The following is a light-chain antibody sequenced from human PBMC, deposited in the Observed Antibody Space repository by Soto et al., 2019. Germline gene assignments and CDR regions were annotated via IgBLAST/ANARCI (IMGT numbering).Light chain of an antibody. CDR1: QDISGY. CDR3: QQYSSNSA. V-gene: IGKV1-8*01. CDR2: AAS. J-gene: IGKJ1*01. Sequence: AIRMTQSPSSLSASTGDRVTITCRASQDISGYLAWYQQKPGKAPNLLIYAASTLQSGVPSRFSGSGSGTEFTLTITSLQPDDFATYYCQQYSSNSAFGPGTKVDIK.